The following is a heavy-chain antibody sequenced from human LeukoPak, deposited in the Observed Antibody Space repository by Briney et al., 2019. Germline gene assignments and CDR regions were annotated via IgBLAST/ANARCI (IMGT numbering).Heavy chain of an antibody. CDR1: GGTFSSYA. CDR2: IIPIFGTA. CDR3: ARDLGAVAGTWFDP. Sequence: GASVKVSCKASGGTFSSYAISWVRQAPGQGLEWMGGIIPIFGTANYAQKFQGRVTITADESTSTAYMELSSLRSEDTAVYYCARDLGAVAGTWFDPWGQGTLVTVSS. J-gene: IGHJ5*02. D-gene: IGHD6-19*01. V-gene: IGHV1-69*13.